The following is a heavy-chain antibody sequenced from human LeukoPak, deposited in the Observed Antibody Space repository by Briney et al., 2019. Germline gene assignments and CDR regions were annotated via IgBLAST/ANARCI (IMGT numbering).Heavy chain of an antibody. CDR3: AREVTDSSSWYVPYYYGMDV. Sequence: ASVKVSCKASGYTFTSYGISWVRQAPGQGLEWMGWISAYNGNTNYAQKLQGRVTMTTDTSTSTAYMELRSLRSDDTAVYYCAREVTDSSSWYVPYYYGMDVWGQGTTVTVSS. J-gene: IGHJ6*02. D-gene: IGHD6-13*01. CDR1: GYTFTSYG. CDR2: ISAYNGNT. V-gene: IGHV1-18*01.